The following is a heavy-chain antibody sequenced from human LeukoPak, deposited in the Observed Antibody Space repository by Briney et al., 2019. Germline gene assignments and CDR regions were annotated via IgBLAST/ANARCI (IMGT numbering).Heavy chain of an antibody. J-gene: IGHJ5*02. CDR1: GGSISSSSISSYY. V-gene: IGHV4-61*01. D-gene: IGHD3-3*01. CDR2: INYSGST. Sequence: PSETLSLTCTVSGGSISSSSISSYYWSWIRQPPGKGLEWIGNINYSGSTNYNPSLRSRVTISVDTSKNQFSLSLNSVTAADTAVYYCASEPINYDSWFDPWGQGTLVTVSS. CDR3: ASEPINYDSWFDP.